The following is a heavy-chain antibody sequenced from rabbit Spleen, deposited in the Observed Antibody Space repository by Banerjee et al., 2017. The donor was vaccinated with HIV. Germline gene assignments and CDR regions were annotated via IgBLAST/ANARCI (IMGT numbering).Heavy chain of an antibody. Sequence: QSLEESGGDLDKPGASLPLTCIASVASFSGDSYMSWVRQVPGKGLEWIVCIDTGSSGFTYYASWAKGRFTISKTSSTTVTLQMTSLTAADTATYFCARDTSSSFSSYGMDLWGPGTLVTVS. V-gene: IGHV1S40*01. D-gene: IGHD1-1*01. CDR3: ARDTSSSFSSYGMDL. CDR2: IDTGSSGFT. CDR1: VASFSGDSY. J-gene: IGHJ6*01.